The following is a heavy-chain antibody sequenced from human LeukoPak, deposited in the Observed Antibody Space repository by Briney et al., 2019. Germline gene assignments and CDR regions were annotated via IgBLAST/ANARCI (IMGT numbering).Heavy chain of an antibody. J-gene: IGHJ2*01. Sequence: SETLSLTCTVSGGSISSGAYYWSWIRQHPGKGLEWIGYIYYSGSTYYNPSLKSRVTISVDTSKNQFSLKLSSVTAADTAVYYCARDDLQWYFDFWGRGTLVTVSS. V-gene: IGHV4-31*03. CDR1: GGSISSGAYY. CDR2: IYYSGST. CDR3: ARDDLQWYFDF.